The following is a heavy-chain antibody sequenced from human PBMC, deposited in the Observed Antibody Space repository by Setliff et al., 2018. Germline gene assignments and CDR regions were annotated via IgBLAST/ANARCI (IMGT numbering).Heavy chain of an antibody. J-gene: IGHJ4*02. V-gene: IGHV4-39*02. CDR3: ARESRFGYSGYDCACDY. CDR2: ISHSANK. CDR1: GGSISDNYY. D-gene: IGHD5-12*01. Sequence: PSETLSLTCTVSGGSISDNYYWGWIRQSPGKELEWSVGISHSANKYYNPSFRTGVTISVDMSKSQFFLNLDSVTAADTALYYCARESRFGYSGYDCACDYWGQGMLVTVS.